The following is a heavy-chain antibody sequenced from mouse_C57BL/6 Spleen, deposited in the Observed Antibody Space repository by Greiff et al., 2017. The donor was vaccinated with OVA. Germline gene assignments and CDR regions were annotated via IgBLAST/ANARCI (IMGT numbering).Heavy chain of an antibody. CDR3: ARDYQYYFDY. D-gene: IGHD5-5*01. V-gene: IGHV1-7*01. CDR1: GYTFTSYW. Sequence: QVHVKQPGAELAKPGASVKLSCKASGYTFTSYWMHWVKQRPGQGLEWIGYINPSSGYPKYNQKFKDKATLTADKSSSTAYMQLSSLTYEDSAVYYCARDYQYYFDYWGQGTTLTVSS. CDR2: INPSSGYP. J-gene: IGHJ2*01.